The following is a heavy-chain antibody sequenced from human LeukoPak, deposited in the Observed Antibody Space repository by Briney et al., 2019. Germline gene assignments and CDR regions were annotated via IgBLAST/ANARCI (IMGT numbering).Heavy chain of an antibody. Sequence: SQTLSLTCTVSGGSISSGSYYWSWIRQLAGKGLEWIGRIYTSGSTNYNPSLKSRVTISVDTSKNQFSLKLSSVTAADTAVYYCARAPRTVDGIWNFDLWGRGTLVTVSS. CDR2: IYTSGST. J-gene: IGHJ2*01. CDR3: ARAPRTVDGIWNFDL. D-gene: IGHD4-17*01. CDR1: GGSISSGSYY. V-gene: IGHV4-61*02.